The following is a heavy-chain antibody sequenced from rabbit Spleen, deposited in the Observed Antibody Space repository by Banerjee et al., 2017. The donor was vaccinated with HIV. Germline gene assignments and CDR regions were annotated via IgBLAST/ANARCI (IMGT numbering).Heavy chain of an antibody. CDR3: ARDVGNTNYYFNL. Sequence: QSLEESGGDLVKPGASLTLTCTASGFSFSSNDYMCWVRQPPGKGLEWIVCIYAGSYGTTYYASWAKGRFTISKTSSTTVTLQMTSLTAADTATYFCARDVGNTNYYFNLWGPGTLVTVS. CDR1: GFSFSSNDY. V-gene: IGHV1S40*01. J-gene: IGHJ4*01. D-gene: IGHD8-1*01. CDR2: IYAGSYGTT.